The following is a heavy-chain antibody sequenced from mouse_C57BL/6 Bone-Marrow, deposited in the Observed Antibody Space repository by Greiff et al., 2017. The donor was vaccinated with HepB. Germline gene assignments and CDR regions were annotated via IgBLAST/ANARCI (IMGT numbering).Heavy chain of an antibody. CDR2: INYDGSST. CDR3: ARGGNYYGPWYFDV. V-gene: IGHV5-16*01. D-gene: IGHD1-2*01. Sequence: EVQLVESEGGLVQPGSSMKLSCTASGFTFSDYYMAWVRQVPEKGLEWVANINYDGSSTYYLDSLKSRFIISRDNAKNILYLQMSSLKSEDTATYYCARGGNYYGPWYFDVWGTGTTVTVSS. CDR1: GFTFSDYY. J-gene: IGHJ1*03.